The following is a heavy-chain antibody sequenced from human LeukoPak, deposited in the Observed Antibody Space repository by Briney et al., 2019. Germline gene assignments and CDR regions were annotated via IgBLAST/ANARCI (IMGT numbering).Heavy chain of an antibody. D-gene: IGHD3-10*01. CDR3: ARDPITMVRGVRYYYYYMDV. Sequence: PGGSLRLSCAASGFTFSDYYMSWIRQAPGKGLEWVSYISSSGSTIYYADSVKGRFTISRDNAKNSLYLQMNSLRAEDTAVYYCARDPITMVRGVRYYYYYMDVWGKGTTVTVSS. CDR1: GFTFSDYY. J-gene: IGHJ6*03. V-gene: IGHV3-11*04. CDR2: ISSSGSTI.